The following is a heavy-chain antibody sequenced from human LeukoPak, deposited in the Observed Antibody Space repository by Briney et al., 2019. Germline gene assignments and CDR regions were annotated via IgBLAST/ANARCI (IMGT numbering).Heavy chain of an antibody. D-gene: IGHD5-12*01. Sequence: SETLSLTCAVYGGSFSGYYWSWIRQPPGKGLEWIGEINHSGSTNYNPSLKSRVTISVDTSKNQFSLKLSSVTAADTAVYYCASGYSGYDDAFDIWGQGTMVTVSS. CDR1: GGSFSGYY. V-gene: IGHV4-34*01. J-gene: IGHJ3*02. CDR2: INHSGST. CDR3: ASGYSGYDDAFDI.